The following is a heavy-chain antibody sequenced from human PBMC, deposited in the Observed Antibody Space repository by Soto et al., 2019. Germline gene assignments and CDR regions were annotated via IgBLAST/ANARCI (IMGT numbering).Heavy chain of an antibody. Sequence: QVQLVQSGAEVKKPGSSVKVSCKASRDTFSKYAFTWVRQAPGQGLEWMGWIIPIFGSRNYAEKFQGRVTITADESTSTAYMELRSPRFEATAVYYCARGETYVGVWGPGTTVTVSS. CDR1: RDTFSKYA. D-gene: IGHD3-10*02. J-gene: IGHJ6*02. V-gene: IGHV1-69*01. CDR3: ARGETYVGV. CDR2: IIPIFGSR.